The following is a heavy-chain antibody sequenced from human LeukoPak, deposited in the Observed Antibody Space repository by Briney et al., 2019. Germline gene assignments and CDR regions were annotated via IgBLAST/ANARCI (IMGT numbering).Heavy chain of an antibody. Sequence: GASVKVSCKASGYTFTGHYMHWVRQAPGQGLEWMGIINPSGTSTTYAQKFQGRVTMTIDTSTSTVYMELSSLRSEDTAMYYCARGPPGRVYDSSKKGLFDPWGQGTLVTVSS. CDR3: ARGPPGRVYDSSKKGLFDP. CDR1: GYTFTGHY. CDR2: INPSGTST. V-gene: IGHV1-46*01. J-gene: IGHJ5*02. D-gene: IGHD3-22*01.